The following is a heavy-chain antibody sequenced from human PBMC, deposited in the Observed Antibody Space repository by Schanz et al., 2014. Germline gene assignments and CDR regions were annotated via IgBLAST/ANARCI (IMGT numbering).Heavy chain of an antibody. CDR2: IYSGVST. CDR1: GFIVSSTY. J-gene: IGHJ4*02. V-gene: IGHV3-66*01. CDR3: AREDPVAGLDY. Sequence: EVQLVESGGDLVQPGGSQRLSCAASGFIVSSTYMTWVRQAPGKGLEWVSIIYSGVSTYYADSVKGRFTISRDNSKNTVYLQMNSLRGEDTGMYYCAREDPVAGLDYWGRGTLVTVSS.